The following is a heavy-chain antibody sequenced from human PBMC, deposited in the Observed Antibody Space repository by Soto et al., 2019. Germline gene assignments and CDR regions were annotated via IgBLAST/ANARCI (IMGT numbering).Heavy chain of an antibody. J-gene: IGHJ6*02. CDR1: GYTFTNYG. CDR2: ISAYNGNK. D-gene: IGHD6-19*01. V-gene: IGHV1-18*01. Sequence: QVQLVQSGAEVKKPGASVKVSCKASGYTFTNYGVTWVRQAPGQGLEWMGWISAYNGNKNYAQKLQGRVTLTTDTSTTTAYMELRSLTSDDTAVHYCARDQSSGWYGKESGMDVWGQGTTVTVSS. CDR3: ARDQSSGWYGKESGMDV.